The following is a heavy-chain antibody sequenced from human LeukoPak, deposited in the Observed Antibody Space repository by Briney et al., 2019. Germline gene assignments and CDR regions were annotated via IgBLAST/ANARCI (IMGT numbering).Heavy chain of an antibody. Sequence: PSETLSLTCAVYGGSFSGYYWSLIRQPPGKRLEWIGEINHSGSTNYNPSLKSRVTISVDTSKNQFSLKLRSVTAADTAVYYCARQNGHYFDYWGQGTLVTVSS. CDR2: INHSGST. CDR1: GGSFSGYY. CDR3: ARQNGHYFDY. J-gene: IGHJ4*02. D-gene: IGHD1-1*01. V-gene: IGHV4-34*01.